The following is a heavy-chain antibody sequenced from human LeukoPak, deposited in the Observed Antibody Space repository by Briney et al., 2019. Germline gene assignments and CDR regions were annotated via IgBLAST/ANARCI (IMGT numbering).Heavy chain of an antibody. CDR1: GFTFSSYW. Sequence: GGSLRLSCAASGFTFSSYWMSWVRQAPGKGLEWVANIKQDGSEKYYVDSVKGRFTICRDNAKNSLYLQMNSLRAEDTAVYYCARDLYRIVVVPHYFDYWGQGTLVTVSS. CDR3: ARDLYRIVVVPHYFDY. CDR2: IKQDGSEK. V-gene: IGHV3-7*01. D-gene: IGHD3-22*01. J-gene: IGHJ4*02.